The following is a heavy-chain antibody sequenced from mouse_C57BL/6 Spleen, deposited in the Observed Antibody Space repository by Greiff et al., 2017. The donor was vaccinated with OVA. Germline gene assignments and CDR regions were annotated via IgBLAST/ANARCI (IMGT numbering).Heavy chain of an antibody. CDR3: ARSYGSNFDY. V-gene: IGHV1-82*01. CDR1: GYAFSSSW. J-gene: IGHJ2*01. CDR2: IYPGDGDT. Sequence: VKLQESGPELVKPGASVKISCKASGYAFSSSWMNWVKQRPGKGLEWIGRIYPGDGDTNYNGKFKGKATLTADKSSSTAYMQLSSLTSEDSAVYFCARSYGSNFDYWGQGTTLTVSS. D-gene: IGHD1-1*01.